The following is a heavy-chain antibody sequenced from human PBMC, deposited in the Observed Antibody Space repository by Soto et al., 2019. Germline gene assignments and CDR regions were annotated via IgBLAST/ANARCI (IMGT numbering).Heavy chain of an antibody. D-gene: IGHD2-21*01. CDR3: ANCKACRSYGYFDL. CDR1: GYTFTSYG. V-gene: IGHV1-18*01. Sequence: QVQLVQSGAEVKKPGASVKVSCKASGYTFTSYGISWVRQAPGQGLEWMGWISAYNGNTNYAQKLQGRVTMTTDTNRSTAYMELRSLRSDDTAVYYWANCKACRSYGYFDLWGRGTLVTVSS. J-gene: IGHJ2*01. CDR2: ISAYNGNT.